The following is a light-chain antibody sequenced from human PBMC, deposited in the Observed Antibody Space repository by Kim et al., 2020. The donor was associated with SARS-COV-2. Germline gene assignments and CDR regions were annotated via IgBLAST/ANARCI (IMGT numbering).Light chain of an antibody. CDR3: QQRSNWPLMYT. CDR1: QSVSSY. Sequence: EIVLTQSPATLSLSPGERATLSCRASQSVSSYLAWYQQKPGQAPRLLIYDASNRATGIPARFSGSGSGTDFTLTISSLEPEDFAVYYCQQRSNWPLMYTFGQGTKREI. CDR2: DAS. V-gene: IGKV3-11*01. J-gene: IGKJ2*01.